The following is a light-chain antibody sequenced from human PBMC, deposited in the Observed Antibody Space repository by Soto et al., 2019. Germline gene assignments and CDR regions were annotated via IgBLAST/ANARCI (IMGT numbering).Light chain of an antibody. CDR3: TSYPTTNTAYV. Sequence: QSALTQPASVSGSPGQSITISCSGTSSDVGAYNFVSWYQVHPGRAPKLIISEVTVRPSGVSHRFSGSKSGNSASLTISGLQAYDEADEDYTSYPTTNTAYVSGSGTKLTVL. CDR2: EVT. CDR1: SSDVGAYNF. V-gene: IGLV2-14*01. J-gene: IGLJ1*01.